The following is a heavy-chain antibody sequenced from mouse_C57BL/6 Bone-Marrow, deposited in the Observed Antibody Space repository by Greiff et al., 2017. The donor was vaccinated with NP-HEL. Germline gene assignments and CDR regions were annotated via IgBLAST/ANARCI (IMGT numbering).Heavy chain of an antibody. CDR3: ASYDYDGAWFAY. V-gene: IGHV1-63*01. J-gene: IGHJ3*01. Sequence: QVQLQQSGAELVRPGTSVKMSCKASGYTFTNYWIGWAKQRPGHGLEWIGDISPGGGYTNYTEKFKGKATLTADKSSSTAYMQFSSLTSEDSAIYYCASYDYDGAWFAYWGQGTRVTVSA. D-gene: IGHD2-4*01. CDR2: ISPGGGYT. CDR1: GYTFTNYW.